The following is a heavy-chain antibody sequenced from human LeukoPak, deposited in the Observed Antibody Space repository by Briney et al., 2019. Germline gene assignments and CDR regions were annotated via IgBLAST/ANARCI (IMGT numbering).Heavy chain of an antibody. Sequence: ASVKVSCKASGYTFTGYYMHWVRQAPGQGLEWMGWINPNSGGTNYAQKFQGRVTMTRDTSIRTAYMELSRLRSDDTAVYYCARNRYSGYEVNWFDPWGQGTLVTVSS. CDR1: GYTFTGYY. CDR2: INPNSGGT. J-gene: IGHJ5*02. CDR3: ARNRYSGYEVNWFDP. V-gene: IGHV1-2*02. D-gene: IGHD5-12*01.